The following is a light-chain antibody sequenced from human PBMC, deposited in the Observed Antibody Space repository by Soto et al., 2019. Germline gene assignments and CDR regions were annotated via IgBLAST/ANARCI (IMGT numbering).Light chain of an antibody. V-gene: IGKV3-11*01. J-gene: IGKJ4*02. Sequence: EIVLTQSPATLPWSPGQRATLSCRASQSVSSYLAWYQQTPGQAPRLLIYDASTRATGIPARFSGSGSVTDFTLFFSHLEPEDFAVYYCQHRRSWQLSYGGGTELDIK. CDR2: DAS. CDR1: QSVSSY. CDR3: QHRRSWQLS.